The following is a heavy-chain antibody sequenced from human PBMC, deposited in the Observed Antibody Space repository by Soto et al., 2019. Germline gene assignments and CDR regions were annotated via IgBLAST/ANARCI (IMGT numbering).Heavy chain of an antibody. D-gene: IGHD6-6*01. Sequence: PGGSLRLSCAASGFTFSSYDMHWVRQATGKGLEWVSAIGTAGDTYYPGSVKGRFTISRENAKNSLYLQMNSLRAEDTAVYYCERDRRRGQWGNSSSYYYGMDVWGQGTTVTVSS. V-gene: IGHV3-13*01. CDR3: ERDRRRGQWGNSSSYYYGMDV. CDR2: IGTAGDT. CDR1: GFTFSSYD. J-gene: IGHJ6*02.